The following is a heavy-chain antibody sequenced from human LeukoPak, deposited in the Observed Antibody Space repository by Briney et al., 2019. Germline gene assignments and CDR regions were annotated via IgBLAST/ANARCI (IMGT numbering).Heavy chain of an antibody. D-gene: IGHD1-1*01. V-gene: IGHV1-18*01. CDR2: ISAYNGNT. Sequence: GASVKVSCKACGYTFTSYGINWVRQAPGQGLEWMGWISAYNGNTNYAQKLQGRVTMTTDTSTSTAYMELRSLRSDDTAVYYCARESLNGLEDYWGQGTLVTVSS. CDR3: ARESLNGLEDY. J-gene: IGHJ4*02. CDR1: GYTFTSYG.